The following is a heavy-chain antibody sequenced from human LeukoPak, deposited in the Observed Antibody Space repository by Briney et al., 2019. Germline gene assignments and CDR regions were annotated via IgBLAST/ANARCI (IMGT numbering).Heavy chain of an antibody. D-gene: IGHD6-19*01. CDR3: ARTGYSSGWLPI. CDR1: GFSFSHFA. V-gene: IGHV3-7*05. J-gene: IGHJ3*02. CDR2: IKEDGSEK. Sequence: GGSLRLSCSASGFSFSHFALHWVRQAPGKGLEWVANIKEDGSEKHYVDSVKGRFTISRDNARKSLYLQMNSLRAEDTAVYYCARTGYSSGWLPIWGQGTMVTVSS.